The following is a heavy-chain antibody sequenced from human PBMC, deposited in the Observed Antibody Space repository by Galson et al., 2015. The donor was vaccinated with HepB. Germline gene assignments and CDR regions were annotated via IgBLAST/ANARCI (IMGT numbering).Heavy chain of an antibody. V-gene: IGHV3-23*01. CDR1: GFTFSSYA. Sequence: SLRLSCAASGFTFSSYAMSWVRQAPGKGLEWVSAISGSGGSTYYADSVKGRFTISRDNSKNTLYLQMNSLRAEDTAVYYCAKRLWFSGGYFDYWGQGTLVTVSS. CDR2: ISGSGGST. D-gene: IGHD2-21*01. CDR3: AKRLWFSGGYFDY. J-gene: IGHJ4*02.